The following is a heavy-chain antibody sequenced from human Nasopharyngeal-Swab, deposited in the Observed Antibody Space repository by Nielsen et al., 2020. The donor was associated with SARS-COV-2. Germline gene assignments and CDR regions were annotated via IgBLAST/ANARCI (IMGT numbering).Heavy chain of an antibody. CDR3: AKTSYEVLYQGLVDY. CDR1: GFTFSSYG. V-gene: IGHV3-33*06. Sequence: GGSLRLSCAASGFTFSSYGMHWVRQAPGKGLEWVAVIWYDGSNKYYADSVKGRFTISRDNSKNTLYLQMNSLRAEDTAVYYCAKTSYEVLYQGLVDYWGQGTLVTVSS. D-gene: IGHD2-2*02. CDR2: IWYDGSNK. J-gene: IGHJ4*02.